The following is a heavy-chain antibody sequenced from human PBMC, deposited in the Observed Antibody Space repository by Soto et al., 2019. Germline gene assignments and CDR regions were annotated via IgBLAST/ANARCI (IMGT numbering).Heavy chain of an antibody. Sequence: SETLSLTCTVSGGSISSGDYYWSWIRQPPGKGLEWIGYIYYSGSTYYNPSLKSRVTISVDTSKNQFSLKLSSVTAADTAVYYWARGRTYYYDSSGYFDAFDIWGQGTMVTVSS. CDR3: ARGRTYYYDSSGYFDAFDI. V-gene: IGHV4-30-4*01. D-gene: IGHD3-22*01. CDR2: IYYSGST. J-gene: IGHJ3*02. CDR1: GGSISSGDYY.